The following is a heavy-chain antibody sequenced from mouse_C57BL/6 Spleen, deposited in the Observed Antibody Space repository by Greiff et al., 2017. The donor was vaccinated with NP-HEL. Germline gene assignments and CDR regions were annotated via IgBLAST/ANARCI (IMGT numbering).Heavy chain of an antibody. CDR1: GYAFSSSW. CDR3: ARSYYGSSYGYFDV. D-gene: IGHD1-1*01. Sequence: QVQLQQSGPELVKPGASVKISCKASGYAFSSSWMNWVKQRPGTGLEWIGRIYPGDGDTNYNGKFKGKATLTADKSSSTAYMQLSSLTSEDSAVYFCARSYYGSSYGYFDVWGTGTTVTVSS. V-gene: IGHV1-82*01. J-gene: IGHJ1*03. CDR2: IYPGDGDT.